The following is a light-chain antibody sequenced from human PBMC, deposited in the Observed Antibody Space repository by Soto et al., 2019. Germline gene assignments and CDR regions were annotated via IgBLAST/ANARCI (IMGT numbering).Light chain of an antibody. V-gene: IGKV1-5*03. CDR2: KAS. CDR3: QHYNTYPWT. Sequence: QMTQSPSTLSGSVGDRVTITCRASQTISSWLAWYQQKPGKAPKLLIYKASTLKSGVPSRFSGSGSGTEFTLTISSLQPGDFATYYCQHYNTYPWTFGQGTKVDI. CDR1: QTISSW. J-gene: IGKJ1*01.